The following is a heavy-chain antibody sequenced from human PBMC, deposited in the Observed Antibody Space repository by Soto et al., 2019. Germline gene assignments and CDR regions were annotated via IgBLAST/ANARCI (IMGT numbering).Heavy chain of an antibody. CDR2: INSAGTST. CDR1: GFMFSSYW. Sequence: EVPLVESGGGLVQPGGSLRLSCATSGFMFSSYWMHWVRQAPGKGLVWVSRINSAGTSTTYADSVKGRVTISRDNAKNTLYLQMNSLRAEDTAVYYCTRGGTYGDYWGQGTLVTVSS. CDR3: TRGGTYGDY. V-gene: IGHV3-74*01. D-gene: IGHD3-10*01. J-gene: IGHJ4*02.